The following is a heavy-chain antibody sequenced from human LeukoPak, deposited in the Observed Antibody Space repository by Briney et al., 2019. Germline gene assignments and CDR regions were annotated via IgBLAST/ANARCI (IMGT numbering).Heavy chain of an antibody. CDR2: IIPIFGTA. J-gene: IGHJ3*02. V-gene: IGHV1-69*01. CDR1: GGTFSSYA. D-gene: IGHD3-22*01. Sequence: SVKVSCKASGGTFSSYAISWVRQAPGQGLEWMGGIIPIFGTANYAQKFQGRVTITADESTSTAYMELSSLRSEDTAAYYCARLYYYDSSGYSHEAFDIWGQGTMVTVSS. CDR3: ARLYYYDSSGYSHEAFDI.